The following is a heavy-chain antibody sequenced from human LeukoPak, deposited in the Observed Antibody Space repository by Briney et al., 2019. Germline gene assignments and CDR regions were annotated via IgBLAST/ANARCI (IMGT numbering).Heavy chain of an antibody. CDR2: IYTSGST. D-gene: IGHD1-26*01. J-gene: IGHJ4*02. CDR1: GGSISSGSYY. CDR3: ARDRAKVGAIGYDY. Sequence: SETLSLTCTVSGGSISSGSYYWSWIRQPAGKGLEWIGRIYTSGSTNYNPSLKSRVTISVDTSKNQFSLKLSPVTAADTAVYYCARDRAKVGAIGYDYWGQGTLVTVSS. V-gene: IGHV4-61*02.